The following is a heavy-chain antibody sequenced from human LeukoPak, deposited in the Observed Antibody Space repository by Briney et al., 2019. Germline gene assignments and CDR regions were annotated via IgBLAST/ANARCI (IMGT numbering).Heavy chain of an antibody. J-gene: IGHJ3*02. D-gene: IGHD3-10*01. CDR2: IKQDGSEK. CDR3: ARDGDWYGSGSYYNFDAFDI. V-gene: IGHV3-7*03. CDR1: GFTFSSYW. Sequence: GGSLRLSCAASGFTFSSYWMGWVRQAPGKGLEWVANIKQDGSEKYYVDSVKGRFTISRDNAKNSLYLQMNSLSAEDTAVYYCARDGDWYGSGSYYNFDAFDIWGQGTMVTASS.